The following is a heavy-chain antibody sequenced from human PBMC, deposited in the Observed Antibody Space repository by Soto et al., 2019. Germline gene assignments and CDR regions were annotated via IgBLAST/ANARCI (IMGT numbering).Heavy chain of an antibody. CDR3: ARIYSGYDFVFDY. Sequence: SETLSLTCTVSGGSISSYYWSWIRQPPGKGLEWIGYIYYSGSTNYNPSLKSRVTISVDTSKNQFSLKLSSVTAADTAVYYCARIYSGYDFVFDYWGRGTLVTVSS. V-gene: IGHV4-59*08. CDR2: IYYSGST. CDR1: GGSISSYY. D-gene: IGHD5-12*01. J-gene: IGHJ4*02.